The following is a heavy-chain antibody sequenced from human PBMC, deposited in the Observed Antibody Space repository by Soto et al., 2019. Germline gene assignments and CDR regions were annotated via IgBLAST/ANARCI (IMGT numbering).Heavy chain of an antibody. CDR2: MSPNSGNT. Sequence: QVQLLQSGAEVKEPGASVKVSCKVSGYTFTNYDINWVRQATGQGPEWMGWMSPNSGNTGYAQKFQGSVTMTRDMSINTAYMELTSLTTDDAAVYYCSRGEWELSYWGQGTLVTVSS. J-gene: IGHJ4*02. V-gene: IGHV1-8*01. D-gene: IGHD3-16*02. CDR3: SRGEWELSY. CDR1: GYTFTNYD.